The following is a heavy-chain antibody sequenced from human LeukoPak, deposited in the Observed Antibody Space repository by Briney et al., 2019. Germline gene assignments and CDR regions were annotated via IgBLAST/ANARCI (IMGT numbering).Heavy chain of an antibody. D-gene: IGHD3-10*01. CDR2: ISGSGGST. Sequence: GSLRLSCVVSGFTFSNYDMSWVRQAPGKGLEWVSAISGSGGSTYYADSVKGRFTISRDNSKNTLYLQMNSLRAEDTAVYYCAKGDVLLWFNWGQGTLVTVSS. J-gene: IGHJ4*02. CDR3: AKGDVLLWFN. CDR1: GFTFSNYD. V-gene: IGHV3-23*01.